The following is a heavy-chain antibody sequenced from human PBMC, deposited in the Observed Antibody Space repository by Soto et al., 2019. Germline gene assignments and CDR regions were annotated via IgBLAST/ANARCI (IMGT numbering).Heavy chain of an antibody. CDR2: ITYDGSSK. Sequence: QVHLVESGGGVVQPGRSLRLSCAASGLSFGDDAMHWVRQAPGKGLEWVGVITYDGSSKYYADSVRGRFTISRDNSKSTLYLQMDSLITKDTAVYYCARDVGTQMDFWSTYGMDVWGQGTTVTVSS. CDR3: ARDVGTQMDFWSTYGMDV. V-gene: IGHV3-30-3*01. CDR1: GLSFGDDA. J-gene: IGHJ6*02. D-gene: IGHD3-3*01.